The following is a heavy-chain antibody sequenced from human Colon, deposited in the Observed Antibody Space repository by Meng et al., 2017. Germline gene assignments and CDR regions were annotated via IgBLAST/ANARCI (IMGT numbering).Heavy chain of an antibody. J-gene: IGHJ4*02. CDR1: GDDFSRRRAF. Sequence: GLITPPQTLSPAAPLPGDDFSRRRAFWNWIRQSPARGLGWLGRTYYSAKWNHDYAESLRGRITINPDTSNNQISLQLNSVTPEDTAVYYCTRGLEFYRFEYWGQGTLVTVSS. CDR2: TYYSAKWNH. V-gene: IGHV6-1*01. CDR3: TRGLEFYRFEY. D-gene: IGHD3-16*02.